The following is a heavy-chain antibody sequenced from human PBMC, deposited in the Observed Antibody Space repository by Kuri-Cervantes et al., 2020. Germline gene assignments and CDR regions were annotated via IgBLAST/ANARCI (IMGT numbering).Heavy chain of an antibody. CDR3: AKDYSSYGMDV. CDR1: GFTFSSYS. J-gene: IGHJ6*02. D-gene: IGHD5-18*01. CDR2: ISSSSSTI. Sequence: GESLKISCAASGFTFSSYSMNWVRQAPGKGLEWVSYISSSSSTIYYADSVKGRFTISRDNAKNSLYLQMNSLRAEDTAVYYCAKDYSSYGMDVRGQGTTVTVSS. V-gene: IGHV3-48*01.